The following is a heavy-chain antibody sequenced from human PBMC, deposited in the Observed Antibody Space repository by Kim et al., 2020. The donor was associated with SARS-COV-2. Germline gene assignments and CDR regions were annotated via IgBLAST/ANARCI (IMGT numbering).Heavy chain of an antibody. J-gene: IGHJ4*02. CDR1: GFTLTDYY. CDR3: ARDSGYSSSSEDF. Sequence: GGSLRLSCVASGFTLTDYYMNWIRQAPGKGLEWVSYISSGGNYTKYADSVKGRFTISRDNDKNSLYLQMSSLRAEYSAVYYCARDSGYSSSSEDFWGQGT. V-gene: IGHV3-11*06. D-gene: IGHD6-6*01. CDR2: ISSGGNYT.